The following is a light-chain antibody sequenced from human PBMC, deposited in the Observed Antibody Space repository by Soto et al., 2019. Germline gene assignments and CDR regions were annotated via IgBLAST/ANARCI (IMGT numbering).Light chain of an antibody. V-gene: IGKV3-11*01. CDR3: QQRASWPLT. CDR1: QSISSD. J-gene: IGKJ4*01. CDR2: DAS. Sequence: EIVLTQSPATLSLSPGERATLSCRASQSISSDLAWYQQRPGQAPRLLIYDASNRATAIPARFSGSGSATDFTLSISSLEPEDFAVYYCQQRASWPLTFGGGTKVEIK.